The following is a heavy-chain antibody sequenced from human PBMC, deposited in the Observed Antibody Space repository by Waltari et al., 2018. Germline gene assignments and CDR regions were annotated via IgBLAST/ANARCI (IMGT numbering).Heavy chain of an antibody. V-gene: IGHV1-69*01. Sequence: QXQLVQSGAEVKKPGSSVKVSCKASGGTFSXYAISWVRQAPGQGLEXGGGIIPXXGIANYAXKXXXRVTITAXESTSTAXMELSSLRSEXTAVYXXAXXXGTIDWFXPWGQGTXVXXSS. CDR2: IIPXXGIA. CDR3: AXXXGTIDWFXP. CDR1: GGTFSXYA. J-gene: IGHJ5*02. D-gene: IGHD1-1*01.